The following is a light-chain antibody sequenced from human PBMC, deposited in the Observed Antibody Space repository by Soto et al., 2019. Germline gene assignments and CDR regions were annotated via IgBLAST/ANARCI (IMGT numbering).Light chain of an antibody. V-gene: IGKV1-5*01. CDR2: DAS. J-gene: IGKJ5*01. CDR1: QSISTF. Sequence: DIQMTQSPSTLSASAGDTVTITCRASQSISTFLAWYQQKPGKAPKLLIFDASSLKSGVPSRFSGSGSGTEFTLTISSLQPDDFATYYCQQYDSYSPITFGQGTRLEIK. CDR3: QQYDSYSPIT.